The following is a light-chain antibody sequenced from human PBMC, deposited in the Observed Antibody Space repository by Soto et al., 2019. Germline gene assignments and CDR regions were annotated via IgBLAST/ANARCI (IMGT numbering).Light chain of an antibody. CDR3: QQYYSYPWT. J-gene: IGKJ1*01. Sequence: AIRMTQSPSSLPASTGNRVTITCGASQGISSYLAWYQQKPGKAPKLLIYAASTLQSGVPSRFSGSGSGTDFTLTISSLKHEDFATYDGQQYYSYPWTFGQGTKVDIK. CDR2: AAS. V-gene: IGKV1-8*01. CDR1: QGISSY.